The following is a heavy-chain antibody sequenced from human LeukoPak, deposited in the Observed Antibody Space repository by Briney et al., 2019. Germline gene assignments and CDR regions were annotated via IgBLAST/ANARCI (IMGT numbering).Heavy chain of an antibody. CDR1: NGSISSYY. V-gene: IGHV4-4*07. D-gene: IGHD2-15*01. J-gene: IGHJ4*02. CDR3: ARAPTKAAKYFDC. Sequence: SETLSLTCTVSNGSISSYYWTWIRQPAGKGLEWIVRIFTSGSTNYNPSLKSRVTMSIDTSKNEFSLNLNSVTAAGTAVYYCARAPTKAAKYFDCWGQGTLVTVSS. CDR2: IFTSGST.